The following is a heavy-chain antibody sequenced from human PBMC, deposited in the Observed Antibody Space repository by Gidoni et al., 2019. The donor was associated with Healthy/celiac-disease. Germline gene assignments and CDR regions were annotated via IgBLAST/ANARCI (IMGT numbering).Heavy chain of an antibody. CDR1: GFTFSSYS. Sequence: EVQLVESGGGLVQPGGSLRLSCAASGFTFSSYSMNWVRQAPGKGLEWVSYISSSSSTIYYADSVKGRFTISRDNAKASLYLQMNSLRAEDTAVYYCARDEDTAMVTSYYGMDVWGQGTTVTVSS. V-gene: IGHV3-48*04. CDR2: ISSSSSTI. J-gene: IGHJ6*02. D-gene: IGHD5-18*01. CDR3: ARDEDTAMVTSYYGMDV.